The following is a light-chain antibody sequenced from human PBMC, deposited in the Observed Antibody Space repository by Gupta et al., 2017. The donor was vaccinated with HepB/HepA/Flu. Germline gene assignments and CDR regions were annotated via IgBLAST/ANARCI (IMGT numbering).Light chain of an antibody. V-gene: IGKV1-12*01. CDR2: AAS. Sequence: DIQMTQSPSSVSASVGDRVTISCRASQGINEALAWYQQKPGKAPKLLIYAASSLQSGVPLRFSGSGSGTEFTLTISSLQPEDFASYYCQQANSFPITFGQGTLLDIK. CDR3: QQANSFPIT. CDR1: QGINEA. J-gene: IGKJ5*01.